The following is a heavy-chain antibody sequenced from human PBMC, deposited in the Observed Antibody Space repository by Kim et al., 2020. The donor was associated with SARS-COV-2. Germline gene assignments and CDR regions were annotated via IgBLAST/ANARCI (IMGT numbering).Heavy chain of an antibody. CDR3: ARDPHSSGWLNGPDY. D-gene: IGHD6-19*01. V-gene: IGHV7-4-1*02. Sequence: ASVKVSCKASGYTFTSYAMNWVRQAPGQGLEWMGWINTNTGNPTYAQGFTGRFVFSLDTSVSTAYLQISSLKAEDTAVYYCARDPHSSGWLNGPDYWGQGTLVTVSS. J-gene: IGHJ4*02. CDR2: INTNTGNP. CDR1: GYTFTSYA.